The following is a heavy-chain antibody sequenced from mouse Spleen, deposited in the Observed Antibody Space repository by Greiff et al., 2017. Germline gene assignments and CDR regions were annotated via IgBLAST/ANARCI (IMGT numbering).Heavy chain of an antibody. V-gene: IGHV3-6*01. CDR1: GYSITSGYY. CDR2: ISYDGSN. J-gene: IGHJ1*01. Sequence: ESGPGLVKPSQSLSLTCSVTGYSITSGYYWNWIRQFPGNKLEWMGYISYDGSNNYNPSLKNRISITRDTSKNQFFLKLNSVTTEDTATYYCARAYYGSSYFDVWGAGTTVTVSS. CDR3: ARAYYGSSYFDV. D-gene: IGHD1-1*01.